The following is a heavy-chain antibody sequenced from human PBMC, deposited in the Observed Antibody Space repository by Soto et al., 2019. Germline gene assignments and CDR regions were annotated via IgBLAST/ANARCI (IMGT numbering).Heavy chain of an antibody. CDR2: ISGSGGST. CDR3: AKGKTSGWYYFDY. V-gene: IGHV3-23*01. J-gene: IGHJ4*02. CDR1: GFTFSSYA. D-gene: IGHD6-19*01. Sequence: PVGSLRLSCAASGFTFSSYAMSWVRQAPGKGLEWVSAISGSGGSTYYADSVKGRFTISRDNSKNTLYLQMNSLRAEDTAVYYCAKGKTSGWYYFDYWGQGALVTVSS.